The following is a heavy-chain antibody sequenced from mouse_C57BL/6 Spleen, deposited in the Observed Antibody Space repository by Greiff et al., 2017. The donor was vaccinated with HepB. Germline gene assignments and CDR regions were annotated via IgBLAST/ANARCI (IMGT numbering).Heavy chain of an antibody. Sequence: VQLQQPGAELVKPGASVKLSCKASGYTFTSYWMHWVKQRPGQGLEWIGMIHPNSGSTNYNEKFKSKATLTVDKSSSTAYMQLSSLTSEDSAVYYCARWGLGYAMDYWGQGTSVTVSS. J-gene: IGHJ4*01. D-gene: IGHD3-3*01. CDR2: IHPNSGST. V-gene: IGHV1-64*01. CDR3: ARWGLGYAMDY. CDR1: GYTFTSYW.